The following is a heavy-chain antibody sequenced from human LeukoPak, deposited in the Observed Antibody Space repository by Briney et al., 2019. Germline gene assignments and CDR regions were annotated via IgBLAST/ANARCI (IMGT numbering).Heavy chain of an antibody. CDR3: TTEEVRLEQLVRGGYFDY. J-gene: IGHJ4*02. CDR1: GFTFSNAW. CDR2: IKSKTDGGTT. V-gene: IGHV3-15*01. D-gene: IGHD6-6*01. Sequence: GGSLRLSCTASGFTFSNAWMSWVRQAPGKGLEWVGRIKSKTDGGTTDYAAPVKGRFTISRDDSKNTLYLQMNSLKTEDTAVYYCTTEEVRLEQLVRGGYFDYWGQGTLVTVSS.